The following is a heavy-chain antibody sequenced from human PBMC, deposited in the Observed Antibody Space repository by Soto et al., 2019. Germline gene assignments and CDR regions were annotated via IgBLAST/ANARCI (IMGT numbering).Heavy chain of an antibody. CDR1: GFNFKKFA. CDR3: AKADGQQWLIPHLDN. V-gene: IGHV3-23*01. CDR2: ISCCGGSA. J-gene: IGHJ4*02. Sequence: GGSLRLSCVASGFNFKKFAMAWVRHAAGEGLEWVSGISCCGGSASYADSAKGRFSIARGDSKNTVSLQLNSLRVEDTAQYYCAKADGQQWLIPHLDNWGQGTLVTVSS. D-gene: IGHD6-19*01.